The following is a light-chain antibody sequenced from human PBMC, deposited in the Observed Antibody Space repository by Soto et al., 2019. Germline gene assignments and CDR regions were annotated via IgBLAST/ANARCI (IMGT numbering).Light chain of an antibody. CDR2: SAS. CDR1: QGISNY. CDR3: QHYNNAPYT. V-gene: IGKV1-27*01. J-gene: IGKJ2*01. Sequence: DIQMTQSPSSLSASVGDRVTITCRASQGISNYVAWYQQKPGKVPKLLIYSASTLQSGVPSRFSGSGSGTDFTLTISSLEPEDVATYYCQHYNNAPYTFGQGTKLEIK.